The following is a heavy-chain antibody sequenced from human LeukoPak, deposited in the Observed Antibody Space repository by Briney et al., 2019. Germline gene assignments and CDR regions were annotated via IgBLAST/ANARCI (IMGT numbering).Heavy chain of an antibody. V-gene: IGHV1-18*01. Sequence: GASVKVSCKASGYTFTSYGISWVRQAPGQGLEWMGWISAYNGNTNYAQKLQGRVTMTTDTSTSTAYMELRSLRSDDTAVYYCARIPGYSSSWYDDAFDIWGQGTMVTVSS. J-gene: IGHJ3*02. D-gene: IGHD6-13*01. CDR2: ISAYNGNT. CDR3: ARIPGYSSSWYDDAFDI. CDR1: GYTFTSYG.